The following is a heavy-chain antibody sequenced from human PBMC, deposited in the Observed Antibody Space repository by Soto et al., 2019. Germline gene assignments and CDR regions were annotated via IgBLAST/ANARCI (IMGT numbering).Heavy chain of an antibody. CDR3: ARAVYNSGGTLDY. CDR1: GFNFNIYA. CDR2: LSPNGKNQ. V-gene: IGHV3-30*04. Sequence: PGGSLRLSCAAPGFNFNIYALHWLRQAPGKGLEWVAVLSPNGKNQYYADSVKGRFTISSDTSKSTLYLQMTSLRPEDTAVYCCARAVYNSGGTLDYWGQGTLVTVSS. D-gene: IGHD6-19*01. J-gene: IGHJ4*02.